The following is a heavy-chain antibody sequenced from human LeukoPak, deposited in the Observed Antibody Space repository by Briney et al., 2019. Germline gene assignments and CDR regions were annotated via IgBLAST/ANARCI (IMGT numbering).Heavy chain of an antibody. CDR1: RGSFSDYY. CDR2: INHSGST. Sequence: PSETLSLTCAVHRGSFSDYYWSWFRQPLGKGLEWIVEINHSGSTDYEPSLKSRVTISVDTSKNQCSLKLSSVTAADTAVYYCAFSSDYQQHWGQGTLVTVSS. V-gene: IGHV4-34*01. D-gene: IGHD3-22*01. CDR3: AFSSDYQQH. J-gene: IGHJ1*01.